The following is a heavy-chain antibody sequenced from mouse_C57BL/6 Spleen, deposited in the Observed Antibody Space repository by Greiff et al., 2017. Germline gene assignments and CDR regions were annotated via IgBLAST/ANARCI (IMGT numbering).Heavy chain of an antibody. D-gene: IGHD1-1*01. V-gene: IGHV5-9*01. CDR2: ISGGGGNT. Sequence: EVKLQESGGGLVKPGGSLKLSCAASGFTFSSYTMSWVRQTPEKRLEWVATISGGGGNTYYPDSVKGRFTISRDNAKNTLYLRMSSLRSEDTALYYCARQGGSSYRGWYFDGWGTGTTVTVSS. J-gene: IGHJ1*03. CDR3: ARQGGSSYRGWYFDG. CDR1: GFTFSSYT.